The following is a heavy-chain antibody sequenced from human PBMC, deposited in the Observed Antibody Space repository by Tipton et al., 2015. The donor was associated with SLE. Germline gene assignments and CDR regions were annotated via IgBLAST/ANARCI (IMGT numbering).Heavy chain of an antibody. CDR3: AGAWQGYCSGGTCYMLDY. J-gene: IGHJ4*02. CDR1: GGSISSHY. V-gene: IGHV4-59*11. CDR2: ISNSETT. D-gene: IGHD2-15*01. Sequence: LRLSCTVSGGSISSHYWSWIRQAPGKGLEWIGYISNSETTNYNPSLKSRVTISVDTSKNQFSLKLRSVTAADTAVYYCAGAWQGYCSGGTCYMLDYWGQGTLVTVSS.